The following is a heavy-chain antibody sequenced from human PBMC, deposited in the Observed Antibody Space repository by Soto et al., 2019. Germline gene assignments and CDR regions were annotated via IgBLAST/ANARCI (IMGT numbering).Heavy chain of an antibody. D-gene: IGHD5-18*01. CDR1: GFTFSSYA. CDR3: AKDGGYSYGYSPRYYYVMDV. J-gene: IGHJ6*02. CDR2: ISGSGGST. V-gene: IGHV3-23*01. Sequence: GGSLRLSCAASGFTFSSYAMSWVRQAPGKGLEWVSAISGSGGSTYYADSVKGRFTISRDNSKNTLYLQMNSLRAEDTAVYYCAKDGGYSYGYSPRYYYVMDVWGQGTTVTVSS.